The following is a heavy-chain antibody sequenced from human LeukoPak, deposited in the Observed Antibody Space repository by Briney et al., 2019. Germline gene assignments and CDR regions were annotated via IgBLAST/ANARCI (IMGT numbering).Heavy chain of an antibody. Sequence: SETLSLTCTVSGGSISSYYWSWIRQPPGKGLEWIGYIYYSGSTNYNPSLKSRVTISVDTSKNQFSLKLSSVTAADTAVYYCARGNNYDFWSGYYSALDYWGQGTLVTVSS. CDR3: ARGNNYDFWSGYYSALDY. CDR1: GGSISSYY. J-gene: IGHJ4*02. D-gene: IGHD3-3*01. V-gene: IGHV4-59*01. CDR2: IYYSGST.